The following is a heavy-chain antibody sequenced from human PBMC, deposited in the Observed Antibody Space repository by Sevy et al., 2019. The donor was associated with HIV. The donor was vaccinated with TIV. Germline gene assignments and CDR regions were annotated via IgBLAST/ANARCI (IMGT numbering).Heavy chain of an antibody. V-gene: IGHV4-59*11. CDR1: GESTSHQY. Sequence: SETLSLTCTVSGESTSHQYWNWIRQPPGKGLEWIGYIYFTGSTKYNPSLNSRVTISIDTSKNQFSLNLSSVTAADTAVYYCARDSTGYYRFDYWGQGNMVTVSS. CDR3: ARDSTGYYRFDY. J-gene: IGHJ4*02. D-gene: IGHD3-22*01. CDR2: IYFTGST.